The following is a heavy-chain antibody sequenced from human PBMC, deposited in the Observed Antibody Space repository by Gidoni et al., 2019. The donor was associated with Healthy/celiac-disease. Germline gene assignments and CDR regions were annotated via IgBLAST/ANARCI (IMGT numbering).Heavy chain of an antibody. CDR2: INSDGSST. CDR3: ARKGSDSLYWYFDL. D-gene: IGHD2-15*01. CDR1: GVTFSSNW. J-gene: IGHJ2*01. V-gene: IGHV3-74*01. Sequence: EVQLVESGGGLIQPGGSLRLSCAASGVTFSSNWRHWVRQAPGKGLVWVSRINSDGSSTSYADPVKGRFTISRDNAKNTLYLQMNSLRAEDTAVYYCARKGSDSLYWYFDLWGRGTLVTVSS.